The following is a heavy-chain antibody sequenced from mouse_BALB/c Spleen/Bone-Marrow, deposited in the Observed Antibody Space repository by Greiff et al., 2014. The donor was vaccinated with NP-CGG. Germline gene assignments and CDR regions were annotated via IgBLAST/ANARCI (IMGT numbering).Heavy chain of an antibody. J-gene: IGHJ2*01. V-gene: IGHV5-6-5*01. D-gene: IGHD2-3*01. CDR3: AREVDGWYYFDY. CDR1: GFTFSSYA. CDR2: ISSGGST. Sequence: VQLKESGGGLVKPGGSLKLSCAASGFTFSSYAMSWVRQTPEKRLEWVASISSGGSTYYPDSVKGRFTISRDNARNILYLQVSSLRSEDTAMYYCAREVDGWYYFDYWGQGTTLTVSS.